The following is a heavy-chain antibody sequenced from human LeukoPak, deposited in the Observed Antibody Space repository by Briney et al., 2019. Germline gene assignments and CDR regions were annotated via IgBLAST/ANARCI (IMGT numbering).Heavy chain of an antibody. CDR1: GGSISSYY. CDR2: IYYSGST. CDR3: ARQTAGSPSYFDY. J-gene: IGHJ4*02. V-gene: IGHV4-59*08. D-gene: IGHD6-19*01. Sequence: SETLSLTCTVSGGSISSYYWSWIRQPPGKGLEWIGYIYYSGSTNYNPSPKSRVTISVDTSKNQFSLKLSSVTAADTAVYYCARQTAGSPSYFDYWGQGTLVTVSS.